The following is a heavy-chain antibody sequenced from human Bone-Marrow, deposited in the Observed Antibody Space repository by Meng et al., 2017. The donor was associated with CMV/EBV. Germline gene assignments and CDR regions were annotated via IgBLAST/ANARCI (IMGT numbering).Heavy chain of an antibody. CDR3: AGTAMVSDY. Sequence: GSLRLSCAVSGGSISSSNWWSWVRQPPGKGLEWIGEIYHSGSTYYNPSLKSRVTISVDTSKNQFSLKLSSVTAADTAVYYCAGTAMVSDYWGQGTLVTVSS. CDR2: IYHSGST. V-gene: IGHV4-4*02. CDR1: GGSISSSNW. J-gene: IGHJ4*02. D-gene: IGHD5-18*01.